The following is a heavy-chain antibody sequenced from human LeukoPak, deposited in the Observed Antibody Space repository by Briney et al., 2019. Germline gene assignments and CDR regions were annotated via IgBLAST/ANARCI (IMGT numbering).Heavy chain of an antibody. J-gene: IGHJ5*02. V-gene: IGHV1-2*02. CDR1: GYTFTSYD. CDR2: INPNSGGT. CDR3: ARDHQLPLLGWFDP. Sequence: ASVKVSCKASGYTFTSYDINWVRQAPGQGLEWMGWINPNSGGTNYAQNFQGRVTMTRDTSISTAYMELSRLRSDDTAVYYCARDHQLPLLGWFDPWGQGTLVTVSS. D-gene: IGHD2-2*01.